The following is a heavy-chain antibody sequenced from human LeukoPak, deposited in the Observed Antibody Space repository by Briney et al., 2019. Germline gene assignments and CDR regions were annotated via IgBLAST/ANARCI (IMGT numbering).Heavy chain of an antibody. Sequence: PGGSLRLSCAASGFTFSSCAMSWVRQAPGKGLEWVSAISGSGGSTYYADSVKGRFTISRDNSKNTLYLQMNSLRAEDTAVYYCAKSPSYYYDSSGYYHGGFDYWGQGTLVTVSS. D-gene: IGHD3-22*01. CDR3: AKSPSYYYDSSGYYHGGFDY. V-gene: IGHV3-23*01. CDR2: ISGSGGST. J-gene: IGHJ4*02. CDR1: GFTFSSCA.